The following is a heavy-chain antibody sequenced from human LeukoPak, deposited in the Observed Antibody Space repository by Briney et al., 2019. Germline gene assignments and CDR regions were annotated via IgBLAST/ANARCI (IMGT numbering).Heavy chain of an antibody. CDR1: GFTFSSYE. J-gene: IGHJ4*02. V-gene: IGHV3-48*03. CDR2: ISSSGSTI. Sequence: PGGSLRLSCAASGFTFSSYEMNWVRQAPGKGLEWVSYISSSGSTIYYADSVKGRFTISRDNAKNSLYLQVNSLRAEDTAVYYCTIWRYYFDYWGQGTLVTVSS. CDR3: TIWRYYFDY.